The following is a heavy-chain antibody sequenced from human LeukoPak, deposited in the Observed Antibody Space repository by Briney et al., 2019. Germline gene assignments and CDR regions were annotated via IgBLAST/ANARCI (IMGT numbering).Heavy chain of an antibody. CDR2: IIPIFGTA. CDR3: ARVPTYGGTKPGAFDI. D-gene: IGHD4-23*01. Sequence: SVKVSCKASGGTFSSYAISWVRQAPGQGLEWMGGIIPIFGTANYAQKFQGRVTVTADESTSTAYMELSSLRSEDTAVYYCARVPTYGGTKPGAFDIWGQGTMVTVSS. CDR1: GGTFSSYA. J-gene: IGHJ3*02. V-gene: IGHV1-69*13.